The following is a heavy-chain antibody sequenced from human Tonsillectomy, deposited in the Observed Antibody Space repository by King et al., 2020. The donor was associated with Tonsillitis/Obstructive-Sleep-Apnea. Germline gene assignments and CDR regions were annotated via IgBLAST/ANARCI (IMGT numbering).Heavy chain of an antibody. Sequence: VQLVESGGGLVQPGGSLRLSCAASGFTFSSYEMNWVRQAPGKGLEWVSYISSSSSTIYYADSVKGRFTISRDNAKNSLYLQMNDLRAEDTAVYYCARESLGWYFDIWGRGTLVSVSS. CDR1: GFTFSSYE. V-gene: IGHV3-48*03. J-gene: IGHJ2*01. CDR3: ARESLGWYFDI. CDR2: ISSSSSTI.